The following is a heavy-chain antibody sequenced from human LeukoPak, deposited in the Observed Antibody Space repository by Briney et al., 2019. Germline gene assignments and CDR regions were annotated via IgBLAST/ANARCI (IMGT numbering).Heavy chain of an antibody. CDR1: GYTLTGHY. Sequence: ASVKVSCKASGYTLTGHYMHWMRQAPGQGLEWMGWIHPNSGGTNYAQKFQGRVTMTRDTSISTAYMELSRLRTDDTAVYYCARIDGTAPDYWGQGTLVTVSS. D-gene: IGHD5-24*01. CDR3: ARIDGTAPDY. J-gene: IGHJ4*02. CDR2: IHPNSGGT. V-gene: IGHV1-2*02.